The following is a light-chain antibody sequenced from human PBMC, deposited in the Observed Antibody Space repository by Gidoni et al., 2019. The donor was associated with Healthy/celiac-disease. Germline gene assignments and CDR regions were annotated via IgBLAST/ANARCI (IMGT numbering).Light chain of an antibody. V-gene: IGKV3-11*01. CDR1: QSVSSY. CDR3: QQRSNWPPLT. CDR2: DAS. Sequence: EHVLTTSPATLSLSPGERATLSCRASQSVSSYLAWYQQKPGQAPRLLIYDASNRATGIPARFSGSGSGTDFTLTISSLEPEDFAVYYCQQRSNWPPLTFGGGTKVEIK. J-gene: IGKJ4*01.